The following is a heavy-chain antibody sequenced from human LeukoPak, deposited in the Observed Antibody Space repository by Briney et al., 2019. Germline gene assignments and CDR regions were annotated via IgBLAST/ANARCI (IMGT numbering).Heavy chain of an antibody. D-gene: IGHD4-23*01. V-gene: IGHV1-2*02. CDR3: ARGKMTTVVNFDY. Sequence: ASVKVSCKASGYTFTGYYMHWVRQAPGQGLEGMGWINPNSGGTTYAQKFQGRVPMTRDTSISTAYMELSRLRSDDTAVYYCARGKMTTVVNFDYWGQGTLVTVSS. CDR1: GYTFTGYY. J-gene: IGHJ4*02. CDR2: INPNSGGT.